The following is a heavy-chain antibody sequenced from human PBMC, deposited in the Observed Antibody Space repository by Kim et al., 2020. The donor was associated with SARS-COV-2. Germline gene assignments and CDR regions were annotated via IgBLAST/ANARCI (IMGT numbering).Heavy chain of an antibody. D-gene: IGHD1-26*01. Sequence: AQKLNGRVTMTPDTSPSTADMELRSLRSDDTAVYYCARDWGVGATDAFDIWGQGTMVTVSS. J-gene: IGHJ3*02. CDR3: ARDWGVGATDAFDI. V-gene: IGHV1-18*01.